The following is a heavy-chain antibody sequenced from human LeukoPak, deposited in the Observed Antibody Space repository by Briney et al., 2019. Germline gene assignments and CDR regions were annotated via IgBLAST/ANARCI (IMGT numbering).Heavy chain of an antibody. CDR1: GGSISSDNYQ. V-gene: IGHV4-30-4*01. Sequence: PSQTLSLTCTVSGGSISSDNYQWSWIRQPPGKGLEWIGYINYSGSTYYNPSLKSRVTISGDTSKNHFSLKLSSVTAADTAVYYCARYGSGSTWFDPWGQGTLVTVSS. CDR3: ARYGSGSTWFDP. CDR2: INYSGST. D-gene: IGHD3-10*01. J-gene: IGHJ5*02.